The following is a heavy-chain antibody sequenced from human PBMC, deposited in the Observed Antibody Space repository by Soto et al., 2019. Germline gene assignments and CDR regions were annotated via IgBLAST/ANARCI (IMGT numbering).Heavy chain of an antibody. J-gene: IGHJ5*02. D-gene: IGHD3-3*01. CDR1: GFTFSSYW. Sequence: GRSLRLSCAASGFTFSSYWMHWVRQAPGKGLVWVSRINSDGSSTSYADSVKGRFTISRDNAKNTLYLQMNSLRAEDTAVYYCARDPYYDFWSGYSSGRFDPWGQGTLVTVSS. V-gene: IGHV3-74*01. CDR2: INSDGSST. CDR3: ARDPYYDFWSGYSSGRFDP.